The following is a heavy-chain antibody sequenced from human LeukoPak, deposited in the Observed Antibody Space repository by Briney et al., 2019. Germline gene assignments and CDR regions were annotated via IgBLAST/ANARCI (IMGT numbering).Heavy chain of an antibody. J-gene: IGHJ4*02. CDR2: FDPEDGET. CDR3: ATESWGVRGDYRWY. Sequence: ASVKVSCKVSGYTLTELSMHWVRQAPGKGLEWMGGFDPEDGETIYVQKFQGRVTMTEDTSTDTAYMELSSLRSEDTAVYYCATESWGVRGDYRWYWGQGTLVTVSS. D-gene: IGHD3-10*01. V-gene: IGHV1-24*01. CDR1: GYTLTELS.